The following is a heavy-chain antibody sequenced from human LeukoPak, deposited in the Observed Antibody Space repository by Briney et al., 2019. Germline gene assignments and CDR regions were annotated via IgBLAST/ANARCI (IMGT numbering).Heavy chain of an antibody. D-gene: IGHD1-26*01. V-gene: IGHV1-46*01. Sequence: GASVKVSCKASGYTFTSYYMHWVRQAPGQGLEWMGIINPSGGSTSYAQKFQGRVTMTRDMSTSTVYMELSSLRSEDTAVYYCARDLTPMWELRNWGQGTLVTVSS. CDR2: INPSGGST. CDR1: GYTFTSYY. CDR3: ARDLTPMWELRN. J-gene: IGHJ4*02.